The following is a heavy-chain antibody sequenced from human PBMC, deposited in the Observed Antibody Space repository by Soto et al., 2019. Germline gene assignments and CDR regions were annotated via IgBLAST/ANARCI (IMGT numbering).Heavy chain of an antibody. Sequence: QITLKESGPTLVKPTQTLTLTCTFSGFSLSTSGVGVGWIRQPPRKALEWLALIYWDDDKRYSPSLKSRLTISKDTSKNQVVLTMTNMDPVDTATYFCAHHGYYSYGLDVWGQGTTVTVSS. CDR1: GFSLSTSGVG. CDR3: AHHGYYSYGLDV. V-gene: IGHV2-5*02. J-gene: IGHJ6*02. CDR2: IYWDDDK.